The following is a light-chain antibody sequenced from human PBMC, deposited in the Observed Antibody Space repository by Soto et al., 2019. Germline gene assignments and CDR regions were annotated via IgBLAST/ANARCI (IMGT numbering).Light chain of an antibody. Sequence: DIQMTQSPSSVSASVGDRVTITCRASQDISTWLAWYQQKPGKAPKLLIYAASTLQSGVPSRFSGSGSGTDFTLNIISLQPDDFATYSCQQANSFPRLTFGGGTKVDI. CDR2: AAS. CDR3: QQANSFPRLT. V-gene: IGKV1-12*01. J-gene: IGKJ4*01. CDR1: QDISTW.